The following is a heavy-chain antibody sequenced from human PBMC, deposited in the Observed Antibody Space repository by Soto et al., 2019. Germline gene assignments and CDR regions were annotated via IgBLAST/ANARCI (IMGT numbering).Heavy chain of an antibody. CDR3: AKDSWYLDL. CDR1: EFIFTNFW. J-gene: IGHJ5*02. V-gene: IGHV3-74*01. Sequence: PGGSLRLSCEASEFIFTNFWMHWVRQVPGKGLVWVSRIDTSGSSTSYADSVKGRFTISRDNAKNTVSLQMNSLRAEDTGVYYCAKDSWYLDLWSQGSLVQVSS. CDR2: IDTSGSST. D-gene: IGHD6-13*01.